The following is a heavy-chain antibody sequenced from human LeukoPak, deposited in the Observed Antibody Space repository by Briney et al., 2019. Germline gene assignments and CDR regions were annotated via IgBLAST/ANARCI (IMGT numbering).Heavy chain of an antibody. Sequence: SVKVSCKASGFTFTSSAVQWVRQARGQRLEWIGWIVVGSGNTNYAQKFQERVTITRDMSTGTAYMELSSLRSEDTAVNYCAAGGPRDSSGYHTPGAADYWGQGTLVTVSS. V-gene: IGHV1-58*01. CDR1: GFTFTSSA. J-gene: IGHJ4*02. CDR3: AAGGPRDSSGYHTPGAADY. CDR2: IVVGSGNT. D-gene: IGHD3-22*01.